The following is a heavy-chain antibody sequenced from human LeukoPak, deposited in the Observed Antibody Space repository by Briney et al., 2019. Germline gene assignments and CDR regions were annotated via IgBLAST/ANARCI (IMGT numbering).Heavy chain of an antibody. V-gene: IGHV1-18*01. J-gene: IGHJ5*02. CDR2: ISAYNGNT. D-gene: IGHD1-1*01. CDR3: ARVSNGALTYAYNWFDP. Sequence: ASVKVSCKASGYTFTSYGISWVRQAPGQGLEWMGWISAYNGNTNYAQKLQGRVTMTTDTSTSTAYMELRSLRSDDTAVYYCARVSNGALTYAYNWFDPWGQGTLVTVSS. CDR1: GYTFTSYG.